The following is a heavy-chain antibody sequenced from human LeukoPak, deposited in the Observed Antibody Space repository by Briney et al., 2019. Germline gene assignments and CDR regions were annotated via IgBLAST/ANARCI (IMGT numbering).Heavy chain of an antibody. CDR1: GFTFSDYY. CDR2: ISSSGSTI. CDR3: ARDSRRDYYFDY. J-gene: IGHJ4*02. V-gene: IGHV3-11*01. Sequence: GGSLRLSCAASGFTFSDYYMSWIRQAPGKGLEWVSYISSSGSTIYYADSVKGRFTISRDNAENSLYLQMNSLRAEDTALYYCARDSRRDYYFDYWGQGTLVTVSS.